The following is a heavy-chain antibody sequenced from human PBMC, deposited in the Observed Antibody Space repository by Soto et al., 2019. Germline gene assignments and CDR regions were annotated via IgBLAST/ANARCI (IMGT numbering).Heavy chain of an antibody. D-gene: IGHD2-8*01. V-gene: IGHV4-31*03. CDR2: LSNSGNT. CDR1: GDSINSRAGYY. CDR3: ARDEPPNGGFDF. Sequence: SENLSLTCTVSGDSINSRAGYYWSWIRQLPGKGLEWIGYLSNSGNTYYNPSLKSRLAVSGDTSKNQFCLKLSSLTAADTAVQYCARDEPPNGGFDFWGQAILVIVSS. J-gene: IGHJ4*02.